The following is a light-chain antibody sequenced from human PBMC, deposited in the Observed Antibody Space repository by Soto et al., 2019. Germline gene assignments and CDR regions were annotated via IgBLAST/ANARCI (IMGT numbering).Light chain of an antibody. CDR1: SSNIGAGYD. V-gene: IGLV1-40*01. Sequence: QSVLTQPPSVSGAPGQRVTISCTGSSSNIGAGYDVHWYQQLPGTDPKLLIYGNSNRPSGVPDRFSGSKSGTSASLAITGLQAEDEADYYCQSYDSSLSANYVFGTGTKLTVL. CDR2: GNS. J-gene: IGLJ1*01. CDR3: QSYDSSLSANYV.